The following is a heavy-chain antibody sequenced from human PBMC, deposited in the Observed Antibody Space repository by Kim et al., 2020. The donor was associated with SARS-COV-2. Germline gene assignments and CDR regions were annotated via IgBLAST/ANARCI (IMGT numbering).Heavy chain of an antibody. D-gene: IGHD1-26*01. CDR2: MKRKTDGGTT. CDR3: ATALGTTRWLAY. Sequence: GGSLRLSCAASEFTFSDAWVTWVRQAPGKGLEWVGHMKRKTDGGTTDYAAPVKCRFTMSRDDSKNTLYLQMNSLKTEDTALYYCATALGTTRWLAYWGQGTLVTVSS. V-gene: IGHV3-15*01. J-gene: IGHJ4*02. CDR1: EFTFSDAW.